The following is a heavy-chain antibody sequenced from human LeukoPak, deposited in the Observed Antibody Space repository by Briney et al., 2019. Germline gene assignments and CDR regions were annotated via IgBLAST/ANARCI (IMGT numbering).Heavy chain of an antibody. Sequence: ASVKVSCKASGGTFSSYAISWVRQAPGQGLEWMGGIIPIFGTANYAQKFQGRVTITADESTSTAYMELSSLGSEDTAVYYCARDWSSVDFYYMDVWGKGTTVTVSS. CDR1: GGTFSSYA. CDR3: ARDWSSVDFYYMDV. CDR2: IIPIFGTA. J-gene: IGHJ6*03. V-gene: IGHV1-69*13.